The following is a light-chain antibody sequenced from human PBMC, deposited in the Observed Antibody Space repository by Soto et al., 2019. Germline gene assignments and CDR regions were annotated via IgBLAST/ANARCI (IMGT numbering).Light chain of an antibody. V-gene: IGLV2-11*01. Sequence: QSALTQPRSVSGSPGQSVTISCTGTSSDVGGYNYVSWYQQHPGKAPKLMIYDVNKRPSGVPDRFSGSKSGNTASLTISGRQAEDEADYYCCSYAGSYTVVFGGGTKVTVL. CDR3: CSYAGSYTVV. J-gene: IGLJ2*01. CDR2: DVN. CDR1: SSDVGGYNY.